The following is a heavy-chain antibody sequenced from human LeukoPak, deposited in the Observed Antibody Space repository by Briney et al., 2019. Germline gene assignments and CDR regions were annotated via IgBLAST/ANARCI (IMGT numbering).Heavy chain of an antibody. CDR1: GYTFTCYY. CDR3: ARDPSYCSGGSCQVGAFDI. Sequence: ASVKVSCTASGYTFTCYYMHWVRQAPGQGLEWMGWINPNSGGTNYAQKFQGRVTMTRDTSISTAYMELSRLRSDDTAVYYCARDPSYCSGGSCQVGAFDIWGQGTMVTVSS. V-gene: IGHV1-2*02. CDR2: INPNSGGT. J-gene: IGHJ3*02. D-gene: IGHD2-15*01.